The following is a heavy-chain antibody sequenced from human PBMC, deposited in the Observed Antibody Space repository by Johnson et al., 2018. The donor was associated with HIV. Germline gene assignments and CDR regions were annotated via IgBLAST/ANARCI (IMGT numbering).Heavy chain of an antibody. CDR2: IGTAGDT. CDR3: ARGPPDDDSSGGYAFDI. D-gene: IGHD3-22*01. CDR1: GFTFNNYD. J-gene: IGHJ3*02. V-gene: IGHV3-13*01. Sequence: VQLVESGGGVVQPGESLRLSCAASGFTFNNYDMHWVRRATGKGLEWVSAIGTAGDTYYPDSVKGRFTISRENAKNSLYLQMNSLRAGDTAVYYCARGPPDDDSSGGYAFDIWGQGTVVAVSS.